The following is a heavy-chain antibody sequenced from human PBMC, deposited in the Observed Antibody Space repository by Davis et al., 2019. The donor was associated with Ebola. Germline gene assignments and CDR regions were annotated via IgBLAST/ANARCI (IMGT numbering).Heavy chain of an antibody. Sequence: GGSLRLSCTASGFVFSSYVMSWVRRAPGKGLEWVSTLGLSADTYYADSVKGRFTISRDNSKNTLHLQMNSLRAEDTAVYYCAKGDRMDYWGQGTLVTVSS. J-gene: IGHJ4*02. V-gene: IGHV3-23*01. CDR2: LGLSADT. CDR3: AKGDRMDY. D-gene: IGHD3-22*01. CDR1: GFVFSSYV.